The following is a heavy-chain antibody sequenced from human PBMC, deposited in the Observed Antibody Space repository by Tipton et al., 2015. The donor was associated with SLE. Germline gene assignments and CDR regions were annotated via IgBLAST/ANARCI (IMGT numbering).Heavy chain of an antibody. J-gene: IGHJ4*02. CDR1: GFTFSSYW. CDR2: IKQDGSEK. V-gene: IGHV3-7*01. Sequence: GSLRLSCADSGFTFSSYWMSWVRKAPGKGLEWVANIKQDGSEKYYVDSVKGRFTISRDNAKNSLYLQMNSLRAEDTAVYYCARGAYCGGDCYPPPFDYWGQGPLVTVSS. CDR3: ARGAYCGGDCYPPPFDY. D-gene: IGHD2-21*01.